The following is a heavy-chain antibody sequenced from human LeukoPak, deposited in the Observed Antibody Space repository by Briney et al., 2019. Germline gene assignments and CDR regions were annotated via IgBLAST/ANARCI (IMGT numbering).Heavy chain of an antibody. J-gene: IGHJ3*02. CDR2: INPNSGGT. CDR3: ASTTVYDLDAFDI. CDR1: GYTFTGYY. D-gene: IGHD3-16*01. V-gene: IGHV1-2*06. Sequence: ASVKVSCKASGYTFTGYYMHWVRQAPGQGLEWMGRINPNSGGTNYAQKFQGRVTMTRDTSISTAYMELSSLRSEDTAVYYCASTTVYDLDAFDIWGQGTMVTVSS.